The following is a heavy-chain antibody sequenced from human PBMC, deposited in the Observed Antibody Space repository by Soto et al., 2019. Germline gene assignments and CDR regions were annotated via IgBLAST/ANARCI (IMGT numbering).Heavy chain of an antibody. D-gene: IGHD4-17*01. Sequence: GGSLRLSCAASGFTFTNYAMTWVRQSPGKGLQWVSGISATGGLKYYADSVQGRFTISRDNSKNTLYLQMDNLRDEDTAIYYCAKDYGDWTGLYYYGMDVWGQGTTVTVSS. V-gene: IGHV3-23*01. CDR2: ISATGGLK. CDR3: AKDYGDWTGLYYYGMDV. J-gene: IGHJ6*02. CDR1: GFTFTNYA.